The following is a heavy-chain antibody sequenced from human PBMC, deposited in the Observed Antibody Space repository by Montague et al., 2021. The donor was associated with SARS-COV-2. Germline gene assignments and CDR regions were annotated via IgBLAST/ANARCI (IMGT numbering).Heavy chain of an antibody. V-gene: IGHV4-61*09. D-gene: IGHD3-16*01. Sequence: TLSLTCRVSGASIDTGNHYWTWIRQSAGQGLEWIGNIYNSGPTNYNPSLKSRVTISLDRAKNHFSLLLSSVTAADTATYYCGGDSVSYGLDVWGQGTTVTVSS. CDR3: GGDSVSYGLDV. CDR1: GASIDTGNHY. J-gene: IGHJ6*02. CDR2: IYNSGPT.